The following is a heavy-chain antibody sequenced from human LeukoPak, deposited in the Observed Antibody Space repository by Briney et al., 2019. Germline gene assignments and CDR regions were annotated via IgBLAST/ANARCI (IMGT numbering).Heavy chain of an antibody. CDR1: GFTFSSYA. CDR3: ARACTNGVCYIADAFDI. V-gene: IGHV3-30*04. Sequence: GGSLRLSCAASGFTFSSYAMHWVRQAPGKGLEWVAVISYDGSNKYYADSVKGRFTISRDNSKNTLYLQMNSLRAEDTAVYYCARACTNGVCYIADAFDIWGQGTMVTVSS. CDR2: ISYDGSNK. D-gene: IGHD2-8*01. J-gene: IGHJ3*02.